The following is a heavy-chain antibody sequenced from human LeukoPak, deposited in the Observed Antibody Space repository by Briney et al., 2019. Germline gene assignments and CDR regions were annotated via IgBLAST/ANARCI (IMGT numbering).Heavy chain of an antibody. Sequence: GGSLRLSCAASGFTFSSYAMSWVRQAPGKGLEWVSAISGSGCSTYYADSVKGRFTISRDNSKNTLYLQMNSLRAEDTAVYYCAKVPAAPWTYYYYYMDVWGKGTSVTASS. CDR1: GFTFSSYA. D-gene: IGHD6-25*01. J-gene: IGHJ6*03. V-gene: IGHV3-23*01. CDR2: ISGSGCST. CDR3: AKVPAAPWTYYYYYMDV.